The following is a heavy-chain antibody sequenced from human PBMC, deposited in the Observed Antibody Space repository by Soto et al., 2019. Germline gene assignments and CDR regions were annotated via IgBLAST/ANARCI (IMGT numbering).Heavy chain of an antibody. Sequence: QVQLVQSGAEVKKPGSSVKVSCKASGGTFSSYTISWVRQAPGQGLEWMGRIIPILGIANYAQKFQGRVAISRGKSTXXAXMXXSSLRSEDTAVYYCARHATYGSGSYSRYYYYGMDVWGQGTTVTVSS. CDR1: GGTFSSYT. V-gene: IGHV1-69*02. D-gene: IGHD3-10*01. CDR3: ARHATYGSGSYSRYYYYGMDV. CDR2: IIPILGIA. J-gene: IGHJ6*02.